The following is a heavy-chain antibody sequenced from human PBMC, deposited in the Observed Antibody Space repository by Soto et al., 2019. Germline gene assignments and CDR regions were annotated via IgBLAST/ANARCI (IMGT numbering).Heavy chain of an antibody. CDR3: ARDSVSGGYSDY. CDR2: IYYSGST. V-gene: IGHV4-61*01. CDR1: GGSVSSGSYY. D-gene: IGHD2-15*01. J-gene: IGHJ4*02. Sequence: SETLSLTCTVSGGSVSSGSYYWSWIRQPPGKGLEWIGYIYYSGSTNYNTSLKSRVTISVDTSKNQFSLKLSSVTAADTAVYYCARDSVSGGYSDYWGQGTLVTVSS.